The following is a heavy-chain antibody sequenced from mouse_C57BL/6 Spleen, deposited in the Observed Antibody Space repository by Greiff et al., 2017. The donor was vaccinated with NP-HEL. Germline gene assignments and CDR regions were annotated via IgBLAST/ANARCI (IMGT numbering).Heavy chain of an antibody. D-gene: IGHD1-1*01. CDR2: INPSSGYT. J-gene: IGHJ2*01. CDR3: SRGTLLRGCDY. CDR1: GYTFTSYT. Sequence: VQLQQSGAELARPGASVKMSCKASGYTFTSYTMHWVKQRPGQGLEWIGYINPSSGYTKYNQKFKDKAKLTADNSSSTAYMQLSSLTSEDSAVYSCSRGTLLRGCDYWGQGTTLTVSS. V-gene: IGHV1-4*01.